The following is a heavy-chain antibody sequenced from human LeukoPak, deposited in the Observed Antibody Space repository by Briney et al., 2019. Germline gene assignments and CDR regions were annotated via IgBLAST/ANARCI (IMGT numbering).Heavy chain of an antibody. D-gene: IGHD6-13*01. CDR3: ARSPDSSSWYWGGYYFDY. Sequence: SVKVSCKASGGTFSSYAISWVRQAPGQGLEWMGGIIPIFGTANYAQKFQGRVTITTDESTSTAYMELSSLRSEDTAVYYCARSPDSSSWYWGGYYFDYWGQGTLVTVSS. CDR2: IIPIFGTA. J-gene: IGHJ4*02. V-gene: IGHV1-69*05. CDR1: GGTFSSYA.